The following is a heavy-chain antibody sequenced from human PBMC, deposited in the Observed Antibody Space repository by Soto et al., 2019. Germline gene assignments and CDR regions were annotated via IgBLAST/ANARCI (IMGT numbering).Heavy chain of an antibody. CDR1: GGSISSGGYS. CDR3: ARGLYDP. V-gene: IGHV4-31*03. CDR2: IAYSGST. J-gene: IGHJ5*02. Sequence: QVQLQESGPGLVKPSQTLSLTCTVSGGSISSGGYSWSWIRQHPGKGLEWIGYIAYSGSTYYNPSLTGRVTISVDTSKNQFSLKLSSVTAADTAVYYCARGLYDPWGQGTLVTVSS.